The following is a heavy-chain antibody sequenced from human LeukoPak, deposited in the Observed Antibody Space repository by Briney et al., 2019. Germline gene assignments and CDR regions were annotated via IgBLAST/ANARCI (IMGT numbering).Heavy chain of an antibody. D-gene: IGHD5-12*01. CDR2: ISSSSSYI. J-gene: IGHJ4*02. CDR1: GLTFSSYS. Sequence: PGGSLRLSCAASGLTFSSYSMNWVRQAPGKGLEWVSSISSSSSYIYYADSVKGRFTISRDNAKNSLYLQMNSLRAEDTAVYYCARPPTRTDSGLDYWGQGTLVTVSS. V-gene: IGHV3-21*01. CDR3: ARPPTRTDSGLDY.